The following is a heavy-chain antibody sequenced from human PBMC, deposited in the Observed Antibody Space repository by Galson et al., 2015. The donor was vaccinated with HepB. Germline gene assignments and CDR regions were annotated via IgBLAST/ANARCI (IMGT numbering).Heavy chain of an antibody. CDR1: GFSLTTSGVS. CDR2: IYWDDDN. V-gene: IGHV2-5*04. D-gene: IGHD6-13*01. CDR3: VYNSPRQQLAPNNYQYYYMDV. J-gene: IGHJ6*03. Sequence: PALVKPTQTLTLTCTFFGFSLTTSGVSVGWIRQPPGKALEWLAHIYWDDDNRYSPSLNTRPTITKDPSKNQVVLTMTNMDPVDTGTYYCVYNSPRQQLAPNNYQYYYMDVWGKGTTVTVSS.